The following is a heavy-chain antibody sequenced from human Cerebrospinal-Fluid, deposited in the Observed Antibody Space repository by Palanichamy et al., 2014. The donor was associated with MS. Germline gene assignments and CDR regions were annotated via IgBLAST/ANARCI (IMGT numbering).Heavy chain of an antibody. CDR2: ISRSSGHA. D-gene: IGHD3-10*01. V-gene: IGHV3-21*06. CDR1: GFTFSQYS. CDR3: AREYYYGSGTYYRGISYYYDGMDV. Sequence: EVRAGWTVGGTAVVRPGGSLRLSCAASGFTFSQYSMNWVRLAPGKGLEWVSSISRSSGHAYYADSVRGRLTISRDNAKNSVYLQMNDVRAEDTAIYYCAREYYYGSGTYYRGISYYYDGMDVWGQGTTVTVSS. J-gene: IGHJ6*02.